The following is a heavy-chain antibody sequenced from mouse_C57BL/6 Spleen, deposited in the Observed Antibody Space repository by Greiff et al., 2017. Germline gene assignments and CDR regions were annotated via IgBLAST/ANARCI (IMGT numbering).Heavy chain of an antibody. CDR2: SRNKANDYTT. D-gene: IGHD1-1*01. V-gene: IGHV7-1*01. CDR3: ARAYYSGAMDY. CDR1: GFTFSDFY. Sequence: EVQLVESGGGLVQSGRSLRLSCATSGFTFSDFYMEWVRQAPGKGLEWIAASRNKANDYTTEYSASVKGRFIVSRDTSQSILYLQMNALRAEDTAIYYCARAYYSGAMDYWGQGTSVTVSS. J-gene: IGHJ4*01.